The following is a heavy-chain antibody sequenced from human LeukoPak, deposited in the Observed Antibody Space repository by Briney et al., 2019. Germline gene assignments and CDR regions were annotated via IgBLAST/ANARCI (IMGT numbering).Heavy chain of an antibody. J-gene: IGHJ3*02. D-gene: IGHD2-21*02. CDR3: ANPVPDCGGDCYIPVDAFDI. CDR1: GFTFSSYA. V-gene: IGHV3-30-3*01. Sequence: GRSLSLSCAASGFTFSSYAMHWVRQAPGKGLEWVAVISYDGSNKYYADSVKGRFTISRDNSKNTLYLQMNSLRAEDTAVYYCANPVPDCGGDCYIPVDAFDIWGQGTMVTVSS. CDR2: ISYDGSNK.